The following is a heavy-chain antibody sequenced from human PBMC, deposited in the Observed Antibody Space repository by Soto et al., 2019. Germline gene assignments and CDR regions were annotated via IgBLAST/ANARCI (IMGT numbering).Heavy chain of an antibody. V-gene: IGHV3-30*18. CDR3: AKDTAQYLVAVAGSGDY. CDR1: GFTFSSYG. Sequence: GSLRLSCAASGFTFSSYGMHWVRQAPGKGLEWVAVISYDGSNKYYADSVKGRFTISRDNSKNTLYLQMNSLRAEDTAVYYCAKDTAQYLVAVAGSGDYWGQGTLVTVSS. J-gene: IGHJ4*02. D-gene: IGHD6-19*01. CDR2: ISYDGSNK.